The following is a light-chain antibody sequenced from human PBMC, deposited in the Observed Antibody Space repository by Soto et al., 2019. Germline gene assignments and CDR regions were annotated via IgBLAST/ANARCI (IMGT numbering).Light chain of an antibody. CDR3: QQYNNWSLT. CDR2: GAS. V-gene: IGKV3-15*01. Sequence: EIAMTQSPDTLSMSPGERATLSCRASQSVTSQLAWYQQKPGQPPRLLIYGASTRATGIPARFSGSRSGTEFTLTISSLQSEDFAVYYCQQYNNWSLTFGQGTRLEIK. J-gene: IGKJ5*01. CDR1: QSVTSQ.